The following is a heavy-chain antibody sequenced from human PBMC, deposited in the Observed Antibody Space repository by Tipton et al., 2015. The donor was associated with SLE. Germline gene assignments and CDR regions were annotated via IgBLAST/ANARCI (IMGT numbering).Heavy chain of an antibody. J-gene: IGHJ4*02. CDR1: GGSISRSNYY. CDR3: ARHKASGWYYFDY. D-gene: IGHD6-19*01. Sequence: LRLSCTVSGGSISRSNYYWGWIRQPPGKGLEWIGTIYYSGSTYYNPSLESRLTISVDTSKTQLSLKLSSVTAADTAVYYCARHKASGWYYFDYWGQGTLVTVSS. CDR2: IYYSGST. V-gene: IGHV4-39*01.